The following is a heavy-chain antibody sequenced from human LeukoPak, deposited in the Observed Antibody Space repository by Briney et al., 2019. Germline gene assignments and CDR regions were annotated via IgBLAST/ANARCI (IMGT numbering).Heavy chain of an antibody. CDR1: GGSISSSSYY. CDR3: ASPRRYYGDYYSY. J-gene: IGHJ4*02. CDR2: IYYSGSI. D-gene: IGHD4-17*01. Sequence: SETLSLTCTVSGGSISSSSYYWGWIRQPQGKGLEWIGSIYYSGSIYYNPSLKSRVTISVDTSKNQFSLKLSSVTAADTAVYYCASPRRYYGDYYSYWGQGTLVTVSS. V-gene: IGHV4-39*01.